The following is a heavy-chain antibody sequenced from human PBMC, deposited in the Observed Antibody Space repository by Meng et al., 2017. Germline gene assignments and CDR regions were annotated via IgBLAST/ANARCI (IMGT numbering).Heavy chain of an antibody. CDR1: GGSISSSSYY. Sequence: LQLQESGPGLVKPSETLSLTCTVSGGSISSSSYYWGWIRQPPGKGLEWIGSIYYSGSTYYNPSLKSRVTISVDTSKNQFSLKLSSVTAADTAVYYCARDGIAAAGTGRSYFQHWGQGTLVTVSS. V-gene: IGHV4-39*07. J-gene: IGHJ1*01. CDR2: IYYSGST. D-gene: IGHD6-13*01. CDR3: ARDGIAAAGTGRSYFQH.